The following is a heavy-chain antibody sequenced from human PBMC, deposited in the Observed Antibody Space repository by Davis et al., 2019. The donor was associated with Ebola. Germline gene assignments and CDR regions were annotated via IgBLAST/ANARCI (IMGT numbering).Heavy chain of an antibody. Sequence: SLKISCAASGFTFDDYSMHWVRQAPGRGLEWVSGISWNSGDRLYADSVKGRFTISRDNAKNSLYLQMNSLRPEDTALYHCVKSRRSGYNPFDFWGQGTLVTVSS. D-gene: IGHD5-24*01. J-gene: IGHJ4*02. CDR2: ISWNSGDR. V-gene: IGHV3-9*01. CDR3: VKSRRSGYNPFDF. CDR1: GFTFDDYS.